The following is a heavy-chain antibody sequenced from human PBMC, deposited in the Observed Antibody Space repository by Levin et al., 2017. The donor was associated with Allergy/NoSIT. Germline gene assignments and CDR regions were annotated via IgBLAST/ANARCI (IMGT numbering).Heavy chain of an antibody. CDR3: ARNGSMTTVGGV. Sequence: SETLSLTCTVSGASISSSSHYWGWIRQPPGKGLEWIGSIYYSGSTYYNPSLKSRVTISVDTSKNQFSLKLSSVTAADTAVYYCARNGSMTTVGGVWGQGTLVTVSS. J-gene: IGHJ4*02. CDR2: IYYSGST. D-gene: IGHD4-23*01. V-gene: IGHV4-39*01. CDR1: GASISSSSHY.